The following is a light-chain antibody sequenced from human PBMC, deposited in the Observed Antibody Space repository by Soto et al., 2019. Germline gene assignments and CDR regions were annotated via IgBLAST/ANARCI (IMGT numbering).Light chain of an antibody. CDR3: QQYDNLLT. Sequence: DIQMTQSPSSLSASVGDRVTITCQASQDISNYLNWYQQKPGKAPKLLIYDASNLETGVPSRFSGSGSGTDFTFTISILHPEDIATYYCQQYDNLLTFGGGTKVEIK. V-gene: IGKV1-33*01. CDR2: DAS. CDR1: QDISNY. J-gene: IGKJ4*01.